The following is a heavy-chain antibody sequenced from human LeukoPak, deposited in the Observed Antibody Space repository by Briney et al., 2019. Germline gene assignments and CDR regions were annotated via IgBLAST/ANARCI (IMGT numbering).Heavy chain of an antibody. Sequence: ASVKVSCKASGYTFTSYGIRWVRQAPGQGLEWMGWISAYNGNTNYAQKLQGRVTMTTDTSTSTAYMELRSLRSDDTAVYYCARDLPLPYGDYPNNWFDPWGQGTLVTVSS. CDR1: GYTFTSYG. J-gene: IGHJ5*02. D-gene: IGHD4-17*01. CDR3: ARDLPLPYGDYPNNWFDP. CDR2: ISAYNGNT. V-gene: IGHV1-18*01.